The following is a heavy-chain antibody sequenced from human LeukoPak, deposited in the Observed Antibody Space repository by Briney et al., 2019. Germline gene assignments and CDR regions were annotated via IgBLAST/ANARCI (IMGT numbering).Heavy chain of an antibody. CDR1: GFTFSDYY. D-gene: IGHD3-9*01. J-gene: IGHJ4*02. CDR3: ARGRYSDY. CDR2: IYTGGST. V-gene: IGHV3-53*01. Sequence: GGSLRLSCVASGFTFSDYYMTWIRQAPGMGLERVSIIYTGGSTYYADSVKGRFTISRDSSKNTLYLQMNSLRAEDTAVYYCARGRYSDYWGQGTLVTVSS.